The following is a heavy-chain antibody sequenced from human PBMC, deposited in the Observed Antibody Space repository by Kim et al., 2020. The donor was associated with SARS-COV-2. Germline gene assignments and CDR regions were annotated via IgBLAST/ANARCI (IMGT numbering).Heavy chain of an antibody. CDR3: ARGYGDGYGDYVWGYYFDY. Sequence: SETLSLTCAVSGGSISSSNWWSWVRQPPGKGLEWIGEIYHSGSTNYNPSLKSRVTISVDKSKNQFSLKLSSVTAADTAVYYCARGYGDGYGDYVWGYYFDYWGQGTLVTVSS. CDR2: IYHSGST. V-gene: IGHV4-4*02. CDR1: GGSISSSNW. J-gene: IGHJ4*02. D-gene: IGHD3-16*01.